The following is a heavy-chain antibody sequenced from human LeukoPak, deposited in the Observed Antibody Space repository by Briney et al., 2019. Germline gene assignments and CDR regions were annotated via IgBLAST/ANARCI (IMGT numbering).Heavy chain of an antibody. V-gene: IGHV1-8*01. D-gene: IGHD6-6*01. J-gene: IGHJ4*02. CDR3: ARAPTEVVAARPVVPDY. CDR1: GYTFTSYD. Sequence: GASVKVSCKASGYTFTSYDINWVRQATGQGLEWMGWMNPNSGNIGYAQKFQGRVTMTRDTSISTAYMELSRLRSDDTAVYYCARAPTEVVAARPVVPDYWGQGTLVTVSS. CDR2: MNPNSGNI.